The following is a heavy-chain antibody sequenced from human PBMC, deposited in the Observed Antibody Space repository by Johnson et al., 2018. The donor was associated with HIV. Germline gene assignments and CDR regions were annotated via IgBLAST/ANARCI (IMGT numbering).Heavy chain of an antibody. V-gene: IGHV3-30-3*01. CDR1: AFSFSGYA. CDR2: ISYDGSNK. D-gene: IGHD2-8*01. CDR3: ARNSGNGLVLRGDAFDM. Sequence: QVQLVESGGGVVQPGRSLRLSCTSAFSFSGYAMHWVRQAPGKGLEWVAVISYDGSNKYYADSVKGRFTISSDNSKNTRHLQMNSRRPEDTAVYYCARNSGNGLVLRGDAFDMWGQGTMVTVSS. J-gene: IGHJ3*02.